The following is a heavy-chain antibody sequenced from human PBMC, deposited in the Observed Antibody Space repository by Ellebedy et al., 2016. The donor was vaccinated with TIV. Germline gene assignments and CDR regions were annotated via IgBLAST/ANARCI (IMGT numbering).Heavy chain of an antibody. CDR1: GVSIRPSKYY. J-gene: IGHJ4*02. CDR2: IYYSGGT. Sequence: MPSETLSLTCTVSGVSIRPSKYYWVWFRQPPGKRPEWIASIYYSGGTHFNPSLKSRVTILADTVRNQFSLTLTSVSAADTAVYYCARQGGWDGEVAGTADWGPGTLVTVSS. D-gene: IGHD6-19*01. CDR3: ARQGGWDGEVAGTAD. V-gene: IGHV4-39*01.